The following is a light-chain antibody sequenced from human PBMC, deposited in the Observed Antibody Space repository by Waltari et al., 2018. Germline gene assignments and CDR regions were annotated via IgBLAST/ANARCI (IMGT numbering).Light chain of an antibody. Sequence: EILMTQSPATLSVPPGERATLSCRASQSVSRTLAWYQQKPGQAPRLLIYDASTRATGIPARFSGSGSGTEFTLTISSLQSEDFAVYYCQQYSNWYTFGQGTKLEIK. J-gene: IGKJ2*01. V-gene: IGKV3-15*01. CDR1: QSVSRT. CDR3: QQYSNWYT. CDR2: DAS.